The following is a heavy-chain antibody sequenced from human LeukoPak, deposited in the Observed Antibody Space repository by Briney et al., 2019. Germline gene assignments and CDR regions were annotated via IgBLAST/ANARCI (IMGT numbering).Heavy chain of an antibody. Sequence: GGSLRLSCAASGFTFSSYWMHWVRQAPGKGLEWVAFIRYDGSNKYYADSVKGRFTISRDNSKNTLYLQMNSLRAEDTVVYYCAKGVVPAAHLDAFDIWGQGTMVTVSS. CDR3: AKGVVPAAHLDAFDI. V-gene: IGHV3-30*02. J-gene: IGHJ3*02. CDR2: IRYDGSNK. CDR1: GFTFSSYW. D-gene: IGHD2-2*01.